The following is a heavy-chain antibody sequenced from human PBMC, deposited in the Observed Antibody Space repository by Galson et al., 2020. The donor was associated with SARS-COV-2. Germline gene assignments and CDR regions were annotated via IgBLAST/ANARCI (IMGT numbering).Heavy chain of an antibody. CDR3: ARDLTLLETYYYGSGRYEYGMDV. CDR1: GYTFTSYY. J-gene: IGHJ6*02. CDR2: INPSGGST. Sequence: ASVKVSCKASGYTFTSYYMHWVRQAPGQGLEWMGIINPSGGSTSYAQKFQGRVTMTRDTSTSTVYMELSSLRSEDTAVYYCARDLTLLETYYYGSGRYEYGMDVWGQGTTVTVSS. V-gene: IGHV1-46*01. D-gene: IGHD3-10*01.